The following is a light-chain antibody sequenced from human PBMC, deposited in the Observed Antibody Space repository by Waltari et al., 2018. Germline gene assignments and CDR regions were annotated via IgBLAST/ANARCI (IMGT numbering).Light chain of an antibody. CDR3: SSYTTSSAPGV. CDR2: EVS. CDR1: DIDVGAYDF. Sequence: QSALTQPASVSGSPGQSITIPCSGTDIDVGAYDFVSWYQQHPGKAPHLIIYEVSNRPSGISNRFSASKSGNTASLTISGLQAEDEADYYCSSYTTSSAPGVFGTGTRVTVL. J-gene: IGLJ1*01. V-gene: IGLV2-14*01.